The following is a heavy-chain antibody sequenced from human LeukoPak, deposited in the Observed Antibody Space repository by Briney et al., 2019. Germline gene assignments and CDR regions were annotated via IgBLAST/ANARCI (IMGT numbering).Heavy chain of an antibody. D-gene: IGHD2-8*01. CDR2: INHSGST. CDR1: GGSFSGYY. CDR3: ARSAKYCTNGVCNYFDY. V-gene: IGHV4-34*01. J-gene: IGHJ4*02. Sequence: SETLSLTCAVYGGSFSGYYWSWIRQPPGKGLEWIGEINHSGSTNYNPSLKSRVTISVDTSKNQFSLKLSSVTAADTAVYYCARSAKYCTNGVCNYFDYWGQGTLVTVSS.